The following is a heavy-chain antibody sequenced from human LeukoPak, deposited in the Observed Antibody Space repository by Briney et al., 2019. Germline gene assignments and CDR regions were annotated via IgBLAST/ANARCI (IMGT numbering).Heavy chain of an antibody. CDR3: ARDRGGGEYYFDY. Sequence: SETLSLTCTVSGGSISSGDYYWSWIRQPPGKGLEWIGYIYYSGSTYYNPSHKSRVTISVDTSKNQFSLKLSSVTAADTAVYYCARDRGGGEYYFDYWGQGTLVTVSS. V-gene: IGHV4-30-4*01. J-gene: IGHJ4*02. CDR1: GGSISSGDYY. D-gene: IGHD4-23*01. CDR2: IYYSGST.